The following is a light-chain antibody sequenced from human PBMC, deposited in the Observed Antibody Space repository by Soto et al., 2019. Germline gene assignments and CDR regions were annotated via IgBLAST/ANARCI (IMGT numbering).Light chain of an antibody. CDR1: QSISNY. Sequence: DFQMTQSPSSLSASVGDRVTITCRASQSISNYLNWYQQKPGKAPNLLICAASSLHSGVPSRFSGSGSGTDFTLTITSLQPEDFATYYCQQTYSTPFTFGPGTKVDIK. J-gene: IGKJ3*01. V-gene: IGKV1-39*01. CDR3: QQTYSTPFT. CDR2: AAS.